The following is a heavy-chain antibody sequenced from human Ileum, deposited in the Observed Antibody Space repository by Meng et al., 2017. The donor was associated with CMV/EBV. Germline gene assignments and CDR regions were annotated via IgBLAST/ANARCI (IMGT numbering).Heavy chain of an antibody. Sequence: GGSLRLSCAASGFTVSSNYMSWVRQAPGTGLEWVSVIYSGGSTYYADSVKGRFTISRDNSKNTLYLQMNSLRDEDTAVYYCARAGWTGNFDYWGQGTLVTDSS. CDR3: ARAGWTGNFDY. J-gene: IGHJ4*02. D-gene: IGHD6-19*01. CDR2: IYSGGST. V-gene: IGHV3-66*02. CDR1: GFTVSSNY.